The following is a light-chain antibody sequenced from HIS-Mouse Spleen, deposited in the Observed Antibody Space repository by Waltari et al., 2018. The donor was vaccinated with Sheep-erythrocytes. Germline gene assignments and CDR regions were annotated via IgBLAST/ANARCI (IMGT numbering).Light chain of an antibody. CDR1: SGHSSYA. CDR3: QTWGTGMV. J-gene: IGLJ3*02. Sequence: QLVLTQSPSASASLGASVKLTCTLSSGHSSYAIAWHQQQPEKGPRYLMKLNSDGSHSKGDGIPDPFSGSSSGAERYLTISSLQSEDEADYYCQTWGTGMVFGGGTKLTVL. V-gene: IGLV4-69*01. CDR2: LNSDGSH.